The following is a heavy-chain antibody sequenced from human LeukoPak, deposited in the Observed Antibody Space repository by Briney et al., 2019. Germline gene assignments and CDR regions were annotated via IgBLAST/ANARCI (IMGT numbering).Heavy chain of an antibody. V-gene: IGHV4-39*01. D-gene: IGHD3-10*01. CDR2: IYYSGST. CDR1: GDSISSSSYY. CDR3: ARQAPYYGSGSYFDY. Sequence: SETLSPTCTVSGDSISSSSYYWGWIRQPPGKGLEWIGSIYYSGSTYYNPSLKSRVTISVDTSKNQFSLKLSSVTAADTAVYYCARQAPYYGSGSYFDYWGQGTLVTVSS. J-gene: IGHJ4*02.